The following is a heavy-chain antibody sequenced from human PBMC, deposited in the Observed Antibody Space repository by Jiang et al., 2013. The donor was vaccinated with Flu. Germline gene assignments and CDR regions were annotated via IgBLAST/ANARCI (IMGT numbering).Heavy chain of an antibody. CDR2: INQSGRT. Sequence: TCSVSGGSFSGYYWTWIRQPPGKGLEWIGEINQSGRTNYNPSLKSRVTTSVDTSKHQFSLKLTSVTAADAGVYYCARGGRGAYYEILTGYQPGFDYWGQGTPVTVSS. CDR3: ARGGRGAYYEILTGYQPGFDY. CDR1: GGSFSGYY. D-gene: IGHD3-9*01. V-gene: IGHV4-34*01. J-gene: IGHJ4*02.